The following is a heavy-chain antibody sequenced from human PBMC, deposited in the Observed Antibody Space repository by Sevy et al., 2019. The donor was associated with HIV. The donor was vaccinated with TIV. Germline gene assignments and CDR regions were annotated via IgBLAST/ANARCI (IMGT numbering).Heavy chain of an antibody. CDR1: GFTFSNAW. CDR3: TATCITIFGVVNHPFCGMDV. D-gene: IGHD3-3*01. J-gene: IGHJ6*02. Sequence: GGSLRLSCAASGFTFSNAWMSWVRQAPGKGLEWVGRIKSKTDGGTTDYAAPVKGRFTISRDDSKNTLYLQMNSLKTEDTAVYYCTATCITIFGVVNHPFCGMDVWGQGTTVTVSS. V-gene: IGHV3-15*01. CDR2: IKSKTDGGTT.